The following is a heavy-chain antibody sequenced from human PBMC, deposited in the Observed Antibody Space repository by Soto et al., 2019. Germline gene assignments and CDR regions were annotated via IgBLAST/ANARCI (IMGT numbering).Heavy chain of an antibody. CDR3: ARDQTAGTYWFDP. CDR1: GYTFTSYA. CDR2: INAGNGNT. V-gene: IGHV1-3*01. Sequence: GASVKVSCKASGYTFTSYAMHWVRQAPGQRLEWMGWINAGNGNTKYSQKFQGRVTITRDTSASTAYMELSSLRSEDTAVYYCARDQTAGTYWFDPWGQGTLVTVSS. D-gene: IGHD6-13*01. J-gene: IGHJ5*02.